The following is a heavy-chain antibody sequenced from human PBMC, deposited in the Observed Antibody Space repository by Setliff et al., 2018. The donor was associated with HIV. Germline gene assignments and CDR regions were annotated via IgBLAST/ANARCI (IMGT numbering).Heavy chain of an antibody. Sequence: GGSLRLSCAASGFTFSSYSMNWVRQAPGKGLECVSYISSSSSTIYYADSVKGRFTISRDNAKNSLYLQMNSLRAEDTAVYYCASSGSGSYINWFGPWGQGTLVTVSS. CDR2: ISSSSSTI. CDR1: GFTFSSYS. J-gene: IGHJ5*02. V-gene: IGHV3-48*01. CDR3: ASSGSGSYINWFGP. D-gene: IGHD3-10*01.